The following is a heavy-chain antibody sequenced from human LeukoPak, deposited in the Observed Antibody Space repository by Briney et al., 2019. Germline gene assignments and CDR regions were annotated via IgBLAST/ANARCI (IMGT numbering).Heavy chain of an antibody. Sequence: ASVKVSCKASGYTFTGYYIHWVRQAPGQGLEWMGWINPNSGGTKYVQKFQDWVTMTRDTSISTAYMELSRLRSDDTAVYYCARDQGLYGSGSPFGYWGQGNLVTVSS. J-gene: IGHJ4*02. V-gene: IGHV1-2*04. CDR1: GYTFTGYY. CDR2: INPNSGGT. CDR3: ARDQGLYGSGSPFGY. D-gene: IGHD3-10*01.